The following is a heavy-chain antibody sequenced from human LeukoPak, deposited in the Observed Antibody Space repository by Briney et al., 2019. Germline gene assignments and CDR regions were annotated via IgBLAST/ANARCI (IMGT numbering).Heavy chain of an antibody. CDR1: GGSFSGYY. CDR3: ARRQVEVRDTAGFYGMDV. CDR2: INHSGST. Sequence: PSETLSLTCAVYGGSFSGYYWSWIRQPPGKGLEWIGEINHSGSTNYNPSLKSRVTTSVDTSKNQFSLKLSSVTAADTAVYYCARRQVEVRDTAGFYGMDVWGQGTTVTVSS. J-gene: IGHJ6*02. V-gene: IGHV4-34*01. D-gene: IGHD3-10*01.